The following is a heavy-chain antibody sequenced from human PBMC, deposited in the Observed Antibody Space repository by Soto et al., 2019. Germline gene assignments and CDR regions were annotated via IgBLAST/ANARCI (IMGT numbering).Heavy chain of an antibody. CDR2: IDNSGDST. J-gene: IGHJ4*02. CDR3: AKDGGLAAAGRYFDY. Sequence: GSLTLSCTASGFTFSSYAMSWVRQPPGKGLEWVSTIDNSGDSTWSADSVQGRFTIARDNSKTSLYLQMKSLRAEATAVYYCAKDGGLAAAGRYFDYWGQGTLVTVSS. CDR1: GFTFSSYA. V-gene: IGHV3-23*01. D-gene: IGHD6-13*01.